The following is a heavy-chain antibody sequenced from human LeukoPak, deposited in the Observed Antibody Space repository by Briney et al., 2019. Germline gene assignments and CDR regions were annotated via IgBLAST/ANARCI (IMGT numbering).Heavy chain of an antibody. CDR1: GFTFSSYW. D-gene: IGHD3-9*01. V-gene: IGHV3-7*01. J-gene: IGHJ6*02. CDR3: AREADGYFDWSPTLDV. CDR2: IKQDGSEK. Sequence: GGSLRLSCAASGFTFSSYWMSWVRQAPGKGLGWVANIKQDGSEKYYVDSVKGRFTIPRDNAKNSLYLQMNSLRAEDTAVYYCAREADGYFDWSPTLDVWGQGTTVTVSS.